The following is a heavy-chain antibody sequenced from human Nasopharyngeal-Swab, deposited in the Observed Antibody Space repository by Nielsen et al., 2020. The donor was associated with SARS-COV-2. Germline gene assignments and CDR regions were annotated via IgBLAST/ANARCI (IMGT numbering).Heavy chain of an antibody. Sequence: GESLKISCAASGFTFSSYWRNWVRQAPGKGLVWVSRINSDGSSTSYADSVKGRFTISRDNAKNTLYLQMNSLRAEDTAVYYCARDSYYYYGMDVWGQGTTVTVSS. CDR1: GFTFSSYW. CDR3: ARDSYYYYGMDV. J-gene: IGHJ6*02. V-gene: IGHV3-74*01. CDR2: INSDGSST.